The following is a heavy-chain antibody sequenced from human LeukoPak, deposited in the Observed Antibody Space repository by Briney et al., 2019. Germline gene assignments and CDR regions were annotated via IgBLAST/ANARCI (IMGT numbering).Heavy chain of an antibody. V-gene: IGHV4-61*02. CDR2: IYTSGST. D-gene: IGHD1-26*01. J-gene: IGHJ4*02. CDR1: GGSISSGSYY. CDR3: ARVSGSYGGLDY. Sequence: SQTLSLTCTVSGGSISSGSYYWSWIRQPAGKGREWIGRIYTSGSTNYNPSLKSRVTISVDTSKNQFSLKLSSVTAADTAVYYCARVSGSYGGLDYWGQGTLVTVSS.